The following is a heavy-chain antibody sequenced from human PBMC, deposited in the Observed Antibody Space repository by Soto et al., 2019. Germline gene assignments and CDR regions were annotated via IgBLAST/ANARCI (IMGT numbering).Heavy chain of an antibody. CDR1: GGSFSGYY. Sequence: QVQLQQWGAGLLKPSETLSLTCAVYGGSFSGYYWSWIRQPPGKGLEWIGEINHSGSTNYNPSLKSRVTISVDTSKNQFSLKLSSVTAADTAVYYCARGHSVAARPPGYNYIDVWGKGTTVTVSS. D-gene: IGHD6-6*01. J-gene: IGHJ6*03. CDR3: ARGHSVAARPPGYNYIDV. V-gene: IGHV4-34*01. CDR2: INHSGST.